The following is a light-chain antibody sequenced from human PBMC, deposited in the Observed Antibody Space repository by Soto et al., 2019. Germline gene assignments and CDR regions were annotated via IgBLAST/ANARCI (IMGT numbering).Light chain of an antibody. J-gene: IGKJ1*01. CDR3: HQVNDWPRGT. V-gene: IGKV3-15*01. CDR2: GAS. CDR1: QSISSY. Sequence: EIVMTQSPATLSVSPGERATISCRASQSISSYFAWYQQKPGQAPRRLIYGASTRATDIPARFSGGGSGTEFTLTINSLQSEDVAVYYCHQVNDWPRGTFGQGTKVEVK.